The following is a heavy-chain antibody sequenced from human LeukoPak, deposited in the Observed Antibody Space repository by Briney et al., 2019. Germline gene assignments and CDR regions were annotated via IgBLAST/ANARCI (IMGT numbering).Heavy chain of an antibody. CDR3: ARDRAADYDFWSGYYTDPSDDAFDI. D-gene: IGHD3-3*01. CDR1: GYTLTGYY. Sequence: GASVKVSCKASGYTLTGYYMHWVRQAPGQGLEWMGWINPNSGGTNYAQKFQGRVTMTRDTSISTAYMELSRLRSDDTAVYYCARDRAADYDFWSGYYTDPSDDAFDIRGQGTMVTVSS. J-gene: IGHJ3*02. V-gene: IGHV1-2*02. CDR2: INPNSGGT.